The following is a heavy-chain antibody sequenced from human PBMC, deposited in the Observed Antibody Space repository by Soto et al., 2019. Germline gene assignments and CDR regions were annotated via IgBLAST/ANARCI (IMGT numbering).Heavy chain of an antibody. CDR2: IIPNLGIA. V-gene: IGHV1-69*04. J-gene: IGHJ3*02. D-gene: IGHD6-19*01. CDR3: ARDKTQKPSGIAVAGYAFDI. CDR1: GYTFTSNG. Sequence: SVKPSCKDCGYTFTSNGISWVRQAPRQGLEWMGRIIPNLGIANYAQKFQGRVTITTDKSTSTAYMELSSLRSEDTAVYYCARDKTQKPSGIAVAGYAFDIWGQGTMVTVSS.